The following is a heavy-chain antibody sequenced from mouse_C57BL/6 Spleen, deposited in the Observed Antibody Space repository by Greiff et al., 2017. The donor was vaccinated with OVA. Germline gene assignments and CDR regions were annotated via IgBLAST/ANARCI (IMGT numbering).Heavy chain of an antibody. CDR3: AREGAGEAMDY. CDR1: GYSITSGYD. J-gene: IGHJ4*01. D-gene: IGHD3-3*01. CDR2: ISYSGST. Sequence: VQLKESGPGMVKPSQSLSLTCTVTGYSITSGYDWHWIRHFPGNKLEWMGYISYSGSTNYNPSLKSRISITHDTSKNHFFLKLNSVTTEDTATYYCAREGAGEAMDYWGQGTSVTVSS. V-gene: IGHV3-1*01.